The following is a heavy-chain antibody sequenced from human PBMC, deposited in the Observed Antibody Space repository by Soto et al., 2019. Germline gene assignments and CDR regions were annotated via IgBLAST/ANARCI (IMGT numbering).Heavy chain of an antibody. J-gene: IGHJ5*02. Sequence: QVQLQESGPGLVKPSETLSLTCTVSGGSISSYYWSWIRQPPGKRLEWIGYIYYSGSTNHNLALKSRVTRSLEKAMNRSSLKLTSGAAAGTAVYYCARRRAAVAGHVFDPWGQGTLVTVSS. D-gene: IGHD6-19*01. CDR2: IYYSGST. V-gene: IGHV4-59*08. CDR3: ARRRAAVAGHVFDP. CDR1: GGSISSYY.